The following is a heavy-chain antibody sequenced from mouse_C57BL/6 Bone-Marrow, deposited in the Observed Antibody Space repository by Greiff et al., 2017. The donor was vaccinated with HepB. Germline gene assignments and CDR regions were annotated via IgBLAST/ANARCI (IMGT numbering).Heavy chain of an antibody. CDR3: ARGRYYGSSHWYFDV. CDR2: INPNNGGT. V-gene: IGHV1-26*01. J-gene: IGHJ1*03. Sequence: EVQLQQSGPELVKPGASVKISCKASGYTFTDYYMNWVKQSHGKSLEWIGDINPNNGGTSYNQKFKGKATLTVDKSSSTAYMELRSLTSEDSAVYYCARGRYYGSSHWYFDVWGTGTTVTVSS. D-gene: IGHD1-1*01. CDR1: GYTFTDYY.